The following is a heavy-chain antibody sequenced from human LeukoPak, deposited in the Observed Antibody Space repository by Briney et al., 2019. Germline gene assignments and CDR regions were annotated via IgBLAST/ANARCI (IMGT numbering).Heavy chain of an antibody. D-gene: IGHD2-2*01. V-gene: IGHV4-61*02. CDR3: ASGYCSSTSCHPPYYGMDV. CDR1: GGSISSGSYY. Sequence: SQTLSLTCTVSGGSISSGSYYWRWIRQPAGKGLEWIGRIYTSGSTNYNPPLKSRVTVSVDTSKNQFSLKLSSVTAADTAVYYCASGYCSSTSCHPPYYGMDVWGQGTTVTVSS. J-gene: IGHJ6*02. CDR2: IYTSGST.